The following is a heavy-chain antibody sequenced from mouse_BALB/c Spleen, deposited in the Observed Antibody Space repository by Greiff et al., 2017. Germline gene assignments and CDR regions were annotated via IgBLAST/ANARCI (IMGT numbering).Heavy chain of an antibody. CDR2: ISNGGGST. Sequence: EVQGVESGGGLVQPGGSLKLSCAASGFTFSSYTMSWVRQTPEKRLEWVAYISNGGGSTYYPDTVKGRFTISRDNAKNTLYLQMSSLKSEDTAMYYCARHEEHYGSSWAYWGQGTLVTVSA. CDR1: GFTFSSYT. D-gene: IGHD1-1*01. V-gene: IGHV5-12-2*01. J-gene: IGHJ3*01. CDR3: ARHEEHYGSSWAY.